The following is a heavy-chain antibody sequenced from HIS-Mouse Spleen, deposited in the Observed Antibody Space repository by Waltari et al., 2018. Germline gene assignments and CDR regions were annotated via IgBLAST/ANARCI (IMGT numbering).Heavy chain of an antibody. CDR1: GGSISSSSYY. Sequence: QLQLQESGPGLVKPSETLSLTCTVPGGSISSSSYYWGWIRQPPGKGLEWIGSIYYSGSTYYNPSLKSRVTISVDTSKNQFSLKLSSVTVADTAVYYCAREIPYSSSWYDWYFDLWGRGTLVTVSS. D-gene: IGHD6-13*01. J-gene: IGHJ2*01. CDR2: IYYSGST. V-gene: IGHV4-39*07. CDR3: AREIPYSSSWYDWYFDL.